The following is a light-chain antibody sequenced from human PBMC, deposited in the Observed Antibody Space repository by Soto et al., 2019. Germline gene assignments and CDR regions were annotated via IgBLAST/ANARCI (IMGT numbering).Light chain of an antibody. CDR2: KAS. J-gene: IGKJ1*01. Sequence: DIQINQSPSTLPASVGDRVTITCRASQTISSWLAWYPPTPGKAPKLLIYKASTSKSGVPSRFSGSGSGTEFTLTISSMQPDDFATYYCQQYNSYSEFGQGTKVDIK. V-gene: IGKV1-5*03. CDR1: QTISSW. CDR3: QQYNSYSE.